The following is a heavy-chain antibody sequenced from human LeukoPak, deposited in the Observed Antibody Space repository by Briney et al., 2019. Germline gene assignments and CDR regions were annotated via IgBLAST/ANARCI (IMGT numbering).Heavy chain of an antibody. CDR2: ISYDGSNK. CDR3: ARDSSGVGSSWPYYFDY. V-gene: IGHV3-30-3*01. Sequence: GRSLRLSCAASGFTFSSYAIHWVRQAPGKGLEWVAVISYDGSNKYYADSVKGRFTISRDNSKNTLYLQMNSLRAEDTAVYYCARDSSGVGSSWPYYFDYWGQGTLVTVSS. J-gene: IGHJ4*02. D-gene: IGHD6-13*01. CDR1: GFTFSSYA.